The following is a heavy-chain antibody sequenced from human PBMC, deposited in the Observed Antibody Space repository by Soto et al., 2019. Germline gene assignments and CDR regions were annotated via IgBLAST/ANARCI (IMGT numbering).Heavy chain of an antibody. J-gene: IGHJ5*02. CDR3: ATQTRYCSGGSCHGWWSDP. V-gene: IGHV4-39*01. D-gene: IGHD2-15*01. Sequence: SETLSLTCTVSGGSISSSSYYWGWIRQPPGKGLEWIGSIYYHGSTYYNPSLTSRVTISVDTSKNQFSLKLSSVTAADTAVYYCATQTRYCSGGSCHGWWSDPWGQGTLVTV. CDR2: IYYHGST. CDR1: GGSISSSSYY.